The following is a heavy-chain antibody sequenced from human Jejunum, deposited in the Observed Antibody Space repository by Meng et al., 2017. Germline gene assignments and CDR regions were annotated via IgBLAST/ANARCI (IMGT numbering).Heavy chain of an antibody. CDR3: TRGKGLGNVHGYFDD. D-gene: IGHD7-27*01. V-gene: IGHV3-74*01. CDR1: GFTFSTYW. J-gene: IGHJ4*02. Sequence: GESLKISCAASGFTFSTYWMHWFRQVPGKGLVWVSRISGDGSSITYAGSVKGRFTISRDNAKDTLYLQMNSLRADDTAVYYCTRGKGLGNVHGYFDDWGQGTLVTVSS. CDR2: ISGDGSSI.